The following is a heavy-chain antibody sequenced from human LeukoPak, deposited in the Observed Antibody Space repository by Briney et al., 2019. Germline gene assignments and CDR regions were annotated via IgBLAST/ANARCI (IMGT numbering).Heavy chain of an antibody. CDR2: ISYDGSDK. CDR3: ARTIAAAGSGQSDY. Sequence: GGSLRLSCAASGFTFSNYAMHWVRQAPGKGLEWVAVISYDGSDKYYADSVKGRFTISRDNSKNTLYLQMNSLSDEDTALYYCARTIAAAGSGQSDYWGQGTLGTVSA. CDR1: GFTFSNYA. J-gene: IGHJ4*02. D-gene: IGHD6-13*01. V-gene: IGHV3-30*01.